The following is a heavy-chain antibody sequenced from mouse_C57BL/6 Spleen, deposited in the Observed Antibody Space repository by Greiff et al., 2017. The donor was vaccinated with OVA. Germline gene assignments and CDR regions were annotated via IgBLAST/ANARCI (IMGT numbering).Heavy chain of an antibody. CDR1: GFTFSDAW. CDR3: TPYDSNSYWYFDV. V-gene: IGHV6-6*01. J-gene: IGHJ1*03. Sequence: EVKLVESGGGLVQPGGSMKLSCAASGFTFSDAWMDWVRQSPEKGLEWVAEIRNKANNHATYYAESVKGRFTISRDDSKSSVYLQMNSLRAEDTGIYYCTPYDSNSYWYFDVWGTGTTVTVSS. CDR2: IRNKANNHAT. D-gene: IGHD2-5*01.